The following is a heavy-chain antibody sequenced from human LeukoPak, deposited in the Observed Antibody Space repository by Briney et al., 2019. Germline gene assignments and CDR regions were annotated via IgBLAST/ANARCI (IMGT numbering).Heavy chain of an antibody. CDR1: GFTFSAYW. CDR2: INDVGSDK. CDR3: ARHVAAGTVDY. V-gene: IGHV3-7*01. J-gene: IGHJ4*02. Sequence: GGSLRLSRAASGFTFSAYWMSWACQAPGKGLEWVGNINDVGSDKYYVDSVNGRFTFSRDNFKNLLYLQMNNLRAEDTAVYYCARHVAAGTVDYWGQGTLVTVSS. D-gene: IGHD6-13*01.